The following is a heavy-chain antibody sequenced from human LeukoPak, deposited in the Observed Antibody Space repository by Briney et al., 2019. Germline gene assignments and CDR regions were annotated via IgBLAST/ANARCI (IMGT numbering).Heavy chain of an antibody. D-gene: IGHD2-2*01. J-gene: IGHJ2*01. CDR3: ASYAKDIVVLPAASIYWYFDL. V-gene: IGHV4-30-2*01. Sequence: SLTLSLTCAVSGGSISSGDYSRNWIRQPPGKGLEWIGYIYHSVSTYYNPSLKSRVTISVDTSKNQFSLKLSSVTAADTAVYYCASYAKDIVVLPAASIYWYFDLWGRGTLVTVSS. CDR2: IYHSVST. CDR1: GGSISSGDYS.